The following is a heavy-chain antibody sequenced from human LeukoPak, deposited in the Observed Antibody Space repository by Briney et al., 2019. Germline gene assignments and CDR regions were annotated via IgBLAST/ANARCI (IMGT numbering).Heavy chain of an antibody. V-gene: IGHV4-59*01. CDR1: GGSISSYY. CDR2: IYYSGST. Sequence: SETLSLTCTVSGGSISSYYWSWIRQPPGKGLEWIGYIYYSGSTNYNPSLKSRVTISVDTSKNQFSLKLSSVTAADTAVYYCAREEALYGMYVWGQGTTVTVSS. J-gene: IGHJ6*02. CDR3: AREEALYGMYV.